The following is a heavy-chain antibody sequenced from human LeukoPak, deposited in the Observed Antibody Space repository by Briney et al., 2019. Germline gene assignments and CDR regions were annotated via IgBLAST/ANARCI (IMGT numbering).Heavy chain of an antibody. CDR3: VREDAHTYYFDF. Sequence: ASVQVSCKTSGYTFTSYHMHWVRQAPGQGLEWVAIIKSTGDTTVYAQKFLGRVTVTRDTSTSTVYMDLSSLSSEDTAVCYCVREDAHTYYFDFWGPGTLVTVSS. J-gene: IGHJ4*02. CDR1: GYTFTSYH. D-gene: IGHD2-2*01. V-gene: IGHV1-46*01. CDR2: IKSTGDTT.